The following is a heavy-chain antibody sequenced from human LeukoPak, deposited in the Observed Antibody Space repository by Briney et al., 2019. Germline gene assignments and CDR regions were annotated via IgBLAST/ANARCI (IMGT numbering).Heavy chain of an antibody. CDR3: AKDSCSGGSCYEDY. V-gene: IGHV3-23*01. CDR1: GFTFSSYA. CDR2: ISGSGGST. D-gene: IGHD2-15*01. Sequence: GGSLRLSCAASGFTFSSYAMSWVRQAPGKGLEWVSGISGSGGSTYYADSVKGRFTISRDNSKKTLYLQMNSLTAEDTAVYYCAKDSCSGGSCYEDYWGQGTLVTVSS. J-gene: IGHJ4*02.